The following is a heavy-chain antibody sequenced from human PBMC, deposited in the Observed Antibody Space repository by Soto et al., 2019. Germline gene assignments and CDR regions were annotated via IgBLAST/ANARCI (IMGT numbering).Heavy chain of an antibody. CDR1: GGSISSYY. Sequence: SETLSLTCTVSGGSISSYYWSWIRQPPGKGLEWIGYIYYSGSTNYNPSLKSRVTISVDTSKNQFSLKLSSVTAADTAVYYCATGTSTITMVREYYYYYYMDVWGKGTTVTVSS. D-gene: IGHD3-10*01. CDR3: ATGTSTITMVREYYYYYYMDV. CDR2: IYYSGST. J-gene: IGHJ6*03. V-gene: IGHV4-59*01.